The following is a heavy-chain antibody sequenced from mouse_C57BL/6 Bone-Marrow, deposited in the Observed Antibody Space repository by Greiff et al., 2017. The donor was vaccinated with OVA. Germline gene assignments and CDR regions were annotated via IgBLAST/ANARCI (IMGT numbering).Heavy chain of an antibody. CDR1: GYTFTSYW. CDR3: ARLGDCGYFDV. CDR2: IHPNRGST. D-gene: IGHD4-1*01. Sequence: QVQLQQPGAELVKPGASVKLSCKASGYTFTSYWMHWVKQRPGQGLEWIGMIHPNRGSTNYNEKFKSKATLTVDKSSSTAYMQLSSLTSEDSAVYYCARLGDCGYFDVWGTGTTVTVSS. V-gene: IGHV1-64*01. J-gene: IGHJ1*03.